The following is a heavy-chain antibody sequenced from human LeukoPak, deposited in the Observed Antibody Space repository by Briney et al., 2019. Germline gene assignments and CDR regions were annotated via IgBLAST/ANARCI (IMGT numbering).Heavy chain of an antibody. V-gene: IGHV3-11*01. D-gene: IGHD2-2*01. CDR2: ISSSDSTI. CDR1: GFTFSDYY. J-gene: IGHJ6*02. Sequence: GGSLRLSCAASGFTFSDYYMSWIRQAPGKGLEWVSYISSSDSTIYYADSVKGRFTISRDNAKNSLYLQLNSLRAEDTAVYYCARDGSRYCSSTSCYSGYYYYGMDVWGQGTTVTASS. CDR3: ARDGSRYCSSTSCYSGYYYYGMDV.